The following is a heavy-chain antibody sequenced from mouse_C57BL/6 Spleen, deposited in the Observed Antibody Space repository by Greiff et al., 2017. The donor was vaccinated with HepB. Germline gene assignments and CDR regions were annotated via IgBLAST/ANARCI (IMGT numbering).Heavy chain of an antibody. CDR3: ARERKFYYGSSYGAWFAY. V-gene: IGHV1-64*01. CDR2: IHPNSGST. CDR1: GYTFTSYW. Sequence: QVQLKQPGAELVKPGASVKLSCKASGYTFTSYWMHWVKQRPGQGLEWIGMIHPNSGSTNYNEKFKSKATLTVDKSSSTAYMQLSSLTSEDSAVYYCARERKFYYGSSYGAWFAYWGQGTLVTVSA. J-gene: IGHJ3*01. D-gene: IGHD1-1*01.